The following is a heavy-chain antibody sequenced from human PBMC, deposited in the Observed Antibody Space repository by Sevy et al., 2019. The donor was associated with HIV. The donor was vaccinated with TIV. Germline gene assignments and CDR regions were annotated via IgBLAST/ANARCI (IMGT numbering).Heavy chain of an antibody. D-gene: IGHD3-22*01. CDR2: ISSSGSTI. V-gene: IGHV3-11*01. CDR1: GFTFSDYY. J-gene: IGHJ4*02. Sequence: GGSLRLSCAASGFTFSDYYMSWIRQAPGKGLEWVSYISSSGSTIYYADSVKGRFTISRDNAKNSLYLQMNSLRAEDTAVYYWAGYDSSGLYYFDDWGQGTLVTVSS. CDR3: AGYDSSGLYYFDD.